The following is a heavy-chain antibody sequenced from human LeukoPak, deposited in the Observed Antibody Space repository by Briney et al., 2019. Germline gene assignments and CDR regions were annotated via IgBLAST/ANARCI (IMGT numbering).Heavy chain of an antibody. CDR1: GGSISSYY. CDR3: ARVSSTYYYGSGSYGRFDP. CDR2: IYYSGST. J-gene: IGHJ5*02. D-gene: IGHD3-10*01. Sequence: SETLSLTCTVSGGSISSYYWSWIRQPPGKGLEWIGYIYYSGSTNYNPSLKSRVTISVDTSKNQFSLKLSSVTAADTAVYYCARVSSTYYYGSGSYGRFDPWGQGTLVTVSS. V-gene: IGHV4-59*01.